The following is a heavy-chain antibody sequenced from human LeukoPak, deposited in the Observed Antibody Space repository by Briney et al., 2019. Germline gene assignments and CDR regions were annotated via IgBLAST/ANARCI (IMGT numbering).Heavy chain of an antibody. Sequence: GASVKVSCKASGYTFTSYAMHWVRQAPGQRLEWMGWINAGNGNTKYSQKFQGRVTITRDTSASTAYMELRSLRSDDTAVYYCARDLIAVAGTGLVVDIWGQGTMVTVSS. V-gene: IGHV1-3*01. CDR3: ARDLIAVAGTGLVVDI. CDR2: INAGNGNT. D-gene: IGHD6-19*01. J-gene: IGHJ3*02. CDR1: GYTFTSYA.